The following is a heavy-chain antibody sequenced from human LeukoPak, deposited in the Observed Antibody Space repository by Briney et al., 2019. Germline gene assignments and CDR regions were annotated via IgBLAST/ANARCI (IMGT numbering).Heavy chain of an antibody. V-gene: IGHV1-69*13. CDR1: GGTFSSYA. CDR2: IIPIFGTA. D-gene: IGHD3-22*01. Sequence: ASVKVSCKASGGTFSSYAISWVRQAPGQGLEWMGGIIPIFGTANYAQKFQGRVTITADESTSTAYMELSSLRSEDTAVYYCARDYYDSSGYYSSWGYYFDYWGQGTLVTVSS. CDR3: ARDYYDSSGYYSSWGYYFDY. J-gene: IGHJ4*02.